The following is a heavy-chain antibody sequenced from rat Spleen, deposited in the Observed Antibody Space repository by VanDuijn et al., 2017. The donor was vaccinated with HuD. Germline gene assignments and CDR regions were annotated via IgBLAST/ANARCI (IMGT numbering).Heavy chain of an antibody. D-gene: IGHD5-1*01. J-gene: IGHJ2*01. Sequence: EVQLVESGGGLVQPGRSLKLSCVASGFTFNNYWMTWIRQAPGKGLEWFASITNTGKSTYYRDSMKGRFTISRDNAKSTLYLQMDSVRSEDTATYYCATSNWDGCDYWGQGVMVTVSS. CDR1: GFTFNNYW. V-gene: IGHV5-31*01. CDR3: ATSNWDGCDY. CDR2: ITNTGKST.